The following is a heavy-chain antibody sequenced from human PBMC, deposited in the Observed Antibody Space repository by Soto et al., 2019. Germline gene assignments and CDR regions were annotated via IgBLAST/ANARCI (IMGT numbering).Heavy chain of an antibody. V-gene: IGHV1-3*01. D-gene: IGHD6-13*01. CDR3: VRRHVSATGIDWFDP. Sequence: ASVKVSCKASGYTFTSYGIHWVSQAPGQRLEWMGWINAANGDTKYSPKFQGRVTITRDTSASTAYMELSSLRSADTAVYYCVRRHVSATGIDWFDPWGQGTLVTVSS. J-gene: IGHJ5*02. CDR2: INAANGDT. CDR1: GYTFTSYG.